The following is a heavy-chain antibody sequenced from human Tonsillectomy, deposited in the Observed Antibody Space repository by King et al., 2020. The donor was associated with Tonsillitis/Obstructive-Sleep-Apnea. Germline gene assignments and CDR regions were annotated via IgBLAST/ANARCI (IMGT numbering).Heavy chain of an antibody. D-gene: IGHD1-1*01. CDR3: AREYALEARRPFYSSLDG. CDR2: INPNTGGT. J-gene: IGHJ6*03. Sequence: FQLVQSGAEMKRPGASVEVSCRASGYIFSGYFIHWIRQGPGHGLEWMGFINPNTGGTHSSQKFHGRLTITSDRSSSTVYMELRRLTSDDSGVYFCAREYALEARRPFYSSLDGGGKGTTGTVS. CDR1: GYIFSGYF. V-gene: IGHV1-2*02.